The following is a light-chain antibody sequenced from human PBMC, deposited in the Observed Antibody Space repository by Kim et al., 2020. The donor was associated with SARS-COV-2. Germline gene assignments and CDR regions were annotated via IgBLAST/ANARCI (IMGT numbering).Light chain of an antibody. CDR2: GAS. CDR1: QSVSFN. CDR3: QQYHNWWT. Sequence: SVSPGERATLSCRASQSVSFNLAWYQQKPGQPPRLLIYGASTRATGIADRVTGSGSGTEFTLTISSLQSEDLAVYYCQQYHNWWTFGQGTKVDIK. V-gene: IGKV3-15*01. J-gene: IGKJ1*01.